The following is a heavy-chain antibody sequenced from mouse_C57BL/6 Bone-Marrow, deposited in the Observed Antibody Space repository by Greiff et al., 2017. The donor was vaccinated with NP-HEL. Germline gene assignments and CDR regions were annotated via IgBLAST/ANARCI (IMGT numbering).Heavy chain of an antibody. CDR3: ARRDITTVVEDY. V-gene: IGHV5-6*01. J-gene: IGHJ2*01. CDR1: GFTFSSYG. D-gene: IGHD1-1*01. CDR2: ISSGGSYT. Sequence: EVKVVESGGDLVKPGGSLKLSCAASGFTFSSYGMSWVRQTPDKRLEWVATISSGGSYTYYPDSVKGRFTISRDNAKNTLYLQMSSLKSEDTAMYYCARRDITTVVEDYWGQGTTLTVSS.